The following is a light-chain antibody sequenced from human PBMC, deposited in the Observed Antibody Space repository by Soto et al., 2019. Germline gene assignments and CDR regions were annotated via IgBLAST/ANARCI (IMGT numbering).Light chain of an antibody. J-gene: IGLJ2*01. V-gene: IGLV1-47*02. CDR2: SNH. CDR1: SSNIGRNS. CDR3: AAWDDSPSGVV. Sequence: QSVLTQPPSASGTPGQRVTIFCSGSSSNIGRNSVYWYQQLPGTAPKLLIYSNHQRPSGVPDRFSGSKSGTSASLAISGLRSEDEANYYCAAWDDSPSGVVFGGGTKLTVL.